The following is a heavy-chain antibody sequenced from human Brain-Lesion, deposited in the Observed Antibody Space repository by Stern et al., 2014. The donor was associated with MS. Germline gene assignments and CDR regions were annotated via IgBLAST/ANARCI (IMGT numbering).Heavy chain of an antibody. Sequence: VQLVESGGGLVQPGGSLRLSCAASGFTLSSYWMTWVRQAPGKGLEWVANIKRDGSEEDYVDSVKGRFTISRDNAKGSLFLKMNSLRAEDTAVYYCARDVCGGGSCYYPQTRYYYGMDVWGQGTTVTVSS. J-gene: IGHJ6*01. CDR3: ARDVCGGGSCYYPQTRYYYGMDV. CDR1: GFTLSSYW. V-gene: IGHV3-7*01. CDR2: IKRDGSEE. D-gene: IGHD2-15*01.